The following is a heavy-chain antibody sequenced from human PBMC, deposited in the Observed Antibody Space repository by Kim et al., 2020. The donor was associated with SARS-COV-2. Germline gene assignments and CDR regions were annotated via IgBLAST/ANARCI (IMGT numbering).Heavy chain of an antibody. CDR1: GGTFSSYA. CDR3: ARRTIGDQALFDY. J-gene: IGHJ4*02. Sequence: SVKVSCKASGGTFSSYAISWVRQAPGQGLEWMGGIIPIFGTVNYAQKFQGRVTITADESTSTAYMELSSLRSEDTAVYYCARRTIGDQALFDYWGQGTLVTVSS. D-gene: IGHD3-16*01. CDR2: IIPIFGTV. V-gene: IGHV1-69*13.